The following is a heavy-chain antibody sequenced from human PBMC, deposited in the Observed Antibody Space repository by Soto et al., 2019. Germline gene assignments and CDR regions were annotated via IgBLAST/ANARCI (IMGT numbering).Heavy chain of an antibody. D-gene: IGHD3-10*01. CDR1: GFTFSSYA. V-gene: IGHV3-30-3*01. Sequence: GGSLRLSCAASGFTFSSYAMHWVRQAPGKGLEWVAVISYDGSNKYYADSVKGRFTISRDNSKNTLYLQMNSLRAEDTAGYYCARSARYGSGNTRYYYSVMDVWVKGTTDTVTS. CDR3: ARSARYGSGNTRYYYSVMDV. CDR2: ISYDGSNK. J-gene: IGHJ6*04.